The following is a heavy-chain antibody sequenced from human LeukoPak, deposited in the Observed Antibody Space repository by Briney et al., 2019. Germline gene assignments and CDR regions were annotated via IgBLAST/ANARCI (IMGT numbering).Heavy chain of an antibody. D-gene: IGHD6-13*01. J-gene: IGHJ5*02. CDR2: ISGTGRTI. CDR3: AREAVAAAGARSSWFDP. Sequence: GGSLRLSCAASGFTFSSHEMNWVRQAPGKGLEWIAYISGTGRTIYYADSVKGRFTISRDNAKGSVYLQMNRLGDEDTAVYYCAREAVAAAGARSSWFDPWGRGTLVTVSS. V-gene: IGHV3-48*03. CDR1: GFTFSSHE.